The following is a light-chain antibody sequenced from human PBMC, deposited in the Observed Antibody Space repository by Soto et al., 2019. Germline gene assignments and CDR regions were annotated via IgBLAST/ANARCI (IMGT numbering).Light chain of an antibody. CDR1: QAVSSY. CDR3: LQYSTWPPLYT. J-gene: IGKJ2*01. V-gene: IGKV3-15*01. CDR2: DAS. Sequence: EIVMTQSPADLSVSLGERVSLTCRASQAVSSYLAWYQQKPGQAPRLLISDASTRATDIPDRFSGSGSGTDFTLTISSLQSSDLAVYYCLQYSTWPPLYTFGQGTKPEIK.